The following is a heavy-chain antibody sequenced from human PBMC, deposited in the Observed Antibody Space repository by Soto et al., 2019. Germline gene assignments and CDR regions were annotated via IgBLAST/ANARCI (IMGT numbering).Heavy chain of an antibody. CDR1: GFTFSSYW. Sequence: EVQLVESGGGLVQPAGSLRLSCAASGFTFSSYWMHWVRQAPGKGLVWVSRINSDGSSTSYADSVKGRFTISRDNAKNTLYLQMNSLRAEDTAVYYCVRTSLVVAAATREDYWGQGTLVTVSS. CDR2: INSDGSST. CDR3: VRTSLVVAAATREDY. J-gene: IGHJ4*02. V-gene: IGHV3-74*01. D-gene: IGHD2-15*01.